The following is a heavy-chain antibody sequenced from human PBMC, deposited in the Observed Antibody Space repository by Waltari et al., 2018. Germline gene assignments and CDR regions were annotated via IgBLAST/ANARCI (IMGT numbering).Heavy chain of an antibody. CDR2: IYTSVST. V-gene: IGHV4-61*02. D-gene: IGHD3-3*01. J-gene: IGHJ6*03. Sequence: QVQLQESGPGLVKPSQTLSLTCTVTGGSISRGSYYWSWIRQPAGKGLEWIGRIYTSVSTNYNPSLKSRVTISVDTSKNQFSLKLSSVTAADTAVYYCAREGYGGDFWSGDYYYYYYMDVWGKGTTVTVSS. CDR3: AREGYGGDFWSGDYYYYYYMDV. CDR1: GGSISRGSYY.